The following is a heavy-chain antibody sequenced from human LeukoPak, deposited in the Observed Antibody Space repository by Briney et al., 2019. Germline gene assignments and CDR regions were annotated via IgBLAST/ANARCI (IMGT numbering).Heavy chain of an antibody. CDR3: ARGRIMITFGGVIVIPRYDY. CDR1: GFTFSSYS. D-gene: IGHD3-16*02. J-gene: IGHJ4*02. Sequence: KPGGSLRLSCAASGFTFSSYSMNWVRQAPGKGLEWVSSISRSSSYIYYADSVKGRFTISRDNAKNSLYLQMNSLRAEDTAVYYCARGRIMITFGGVIVIPRYDYWGQGTLVTVSS. V-gene: IGHV3-21*01. CDR2: ISRSSSYI.